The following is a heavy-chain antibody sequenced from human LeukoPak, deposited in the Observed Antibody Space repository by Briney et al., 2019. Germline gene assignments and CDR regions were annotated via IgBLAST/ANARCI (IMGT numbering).Heavy chain of an antibody. CDR1: GFIFHNAW. Sequence: PGGSLRLSCAGSGFIFHNAWMSWVRQAPGKGLEWVGRIKSKTDGGTTDYAAPVKGRFTISRDDSKNTLYLQMNSLKTEDTAVYYCTTRYDFWSGYLFDYWGQGTLVTVSS. CDR2: IKSKTDGGTT. J-gene: IGHJ4*02. CDR3: TTRYDFWSGYLFDY. D-gene: IGHD3-3*01. V-gene: IGHV3-15*01.